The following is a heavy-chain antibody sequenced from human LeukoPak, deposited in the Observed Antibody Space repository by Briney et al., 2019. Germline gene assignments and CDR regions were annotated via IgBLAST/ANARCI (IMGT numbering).Heavy chain of an antibody. D-gene: IGHD3-9*01. CDR3: ARDENYDILTGRGEAFDI. Sequence: GGSLRLSCAASGFTVSSNYMSWVRQAPGKGLEWVSVIYSGGSTYYADSVKGRFTISRDNSKNTLYLQMNSLRAEDTAVYYCARDENYDILTGRGEAFDIWGQGTMVTVSS. V-gene: IGHV3-53*01. CDR2: IYSGGST. J-gene: IGHJ3*02. CDR1: GFTVSSNY.